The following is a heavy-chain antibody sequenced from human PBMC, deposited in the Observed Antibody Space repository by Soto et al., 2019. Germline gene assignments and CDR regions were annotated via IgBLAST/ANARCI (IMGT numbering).Heavy chain of an antibody. V-gene: IGHV3-21*05. CDR1: GYTFTSYA. Sequence: ASVKVSCKASGYTFTSYAMHWIRQAPGKGLEWLSYISPGSRYPAYADSVKGRFTISRDNAKRSLYLQMMSLTAEDTAIYYCVRGGGGGLFDPWGQGTMVTVSS. J-gene: IGHJ5*02. CDR2: ISPGSRYP. D-gene: IGHD2-15*01. CDR3: VRGGGGGLFDP.